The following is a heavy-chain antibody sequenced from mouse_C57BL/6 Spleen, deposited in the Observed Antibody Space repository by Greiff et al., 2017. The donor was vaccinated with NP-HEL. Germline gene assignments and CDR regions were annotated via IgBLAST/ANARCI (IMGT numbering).Heavy chain of an antibody. CDR1: GYTFTSYW. CDR2: IDPSDSYT. D-gene: IGHD3-1*01. V-gene: IGHV1-69*01. J-gene: IGHJ4*01. Sequence: QVQLQQSGAELVMPGASVKLSCKASGYTFTSYWMHWVKQRPGRGLEWIGEIDPSDSYTNYNQKFKGKSTLTVDKSSSTAYMQLSSLTSEDSAVYYCARQLLYAMDYWGQGTSVTVSS. CDR3: ARQLLYAMDY.